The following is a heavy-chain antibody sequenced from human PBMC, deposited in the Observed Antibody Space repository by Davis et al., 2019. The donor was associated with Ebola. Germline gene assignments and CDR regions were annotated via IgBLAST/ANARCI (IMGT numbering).Heavy chain of an antibody. D-gene: IGHD1-1*01. J-gene: IGHJ4*02. CDR2: ISSSSSYI. CDR1: GFTFSSYS. V-gene: IGHV3-21*01. CDR3: ARDRANWNLPFDY. Sequence: GESLKISCAASGFTFSSYSMNWVRQAPGKGLEWVSSISSSSSYIYYADSVKGRFTISRDNAKNSLYLQMNSLRNEDTAVYYCARDRANWNLPFDYWGQGTLVTVSS.